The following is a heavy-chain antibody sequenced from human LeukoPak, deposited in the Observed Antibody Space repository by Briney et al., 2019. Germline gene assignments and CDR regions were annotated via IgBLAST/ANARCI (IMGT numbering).Heavy chain of an antibody. V-gene: IGHV3-43*01. D-gene: IGHD2-15*01. CDR1: GFTFDDYT. Sequence: GGSLRLSCAASGFTFDDYTMHWVRQAPGKGLEWVSLISWDGGSTYYADSVKGRFTISRDNSKNSLYLQMNSLRTEDTALYYCAKDIGVGYCNGCLFGYWGQGTLVTVSS. CDR3: AKDIGVGYCNGCLFGY. CDR2: ISWDGGST. J-gene: IGHJ4*02.